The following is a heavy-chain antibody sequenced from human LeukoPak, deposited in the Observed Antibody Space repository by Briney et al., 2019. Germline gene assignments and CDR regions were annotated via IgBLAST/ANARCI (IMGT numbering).Heavy chain of an antibody. D-gene: IGHD2-15*01. V-gene: IGHV3-23*01. CDR1: GFTFSSYA. J-gene: IGHJ5*02. Sequence: GGSLRLSCAASGFTFSSYAMSWVRQAPGKGLEWVSAISGSGGSTYYADSVKGRFTISRDNSKNTLYLQMDSLRAEGTAVYYCSKDAGSVGVAVTNWFAPGGQGTLVTVSS. CDR3: SKDAGSVGVAVTNWFAP. CDR2: ISGSGGST.